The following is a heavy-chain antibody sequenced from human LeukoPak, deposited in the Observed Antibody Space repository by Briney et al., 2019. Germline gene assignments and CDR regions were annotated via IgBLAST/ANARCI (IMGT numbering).Heavy chain of an antibody. Sequence: SETLSLTCTVSGGSISSYYWSWIRQPPGNGLEWIGYIYTSGSTNYNPSLKSRVTISVDTSKNQFSLKLSSVTAADTAVYYCARHQEYYGDYFDYWGQGTLVTVSS. V-gene: IGHV4-4*09. J-gene: IGHJ4*02. D-gene: IGHD4-17*01. CDR2: IYTSGST. CDR3: ARHQEYYGDYFDY. CDR1: GGSISSYY.